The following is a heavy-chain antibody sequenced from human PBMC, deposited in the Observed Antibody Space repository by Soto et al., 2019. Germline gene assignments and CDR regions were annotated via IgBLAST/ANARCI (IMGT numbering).Heavy chain of an antibody. D-gene: IGHD6-13*01. Sequence: ASVKVSCKASGYTFSSYAMHWVRQAPGQRLEWTGWINAGNGNTKYSQKFQGRVTITRDTSASTAYMELSSLRPEDTAVYYCAKFGSSWFTYWYFDLWGRGTLVTVSS. V-gene: IGHV1-3*01. CDR3: AKFGSSWFTYWYFDL. J-gene: IGHJ2*01. CDR1: GYTFSSYA. CDR2: INAGNGNT.